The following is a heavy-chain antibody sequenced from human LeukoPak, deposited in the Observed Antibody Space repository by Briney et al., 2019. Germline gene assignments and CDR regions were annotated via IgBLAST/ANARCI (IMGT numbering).Heavy chain of an antibody. V-gene: IGHV3-74*01. CDR2: IKGDGIST. J-gene: IGHJ4*02. CDR1: GFDFSSNW. CDR3: AKDHYWSIDY. Sequence: GGSLRLSCAASGFDFSSNWMHWVRHAPGQGLVWVSRIKGDGISTNYADSVKGRFTISSDIAKNTLYLQMNSLRAEDTGVYYCAKDHYWSIDYWGRGTLVTVSS. D-gene: IGHD3-3*01.